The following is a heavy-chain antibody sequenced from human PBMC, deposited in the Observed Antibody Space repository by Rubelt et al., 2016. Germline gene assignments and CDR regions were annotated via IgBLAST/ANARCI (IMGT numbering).Heavy chain of an antibody. CDR3: ARGARRWKYTSEGRRGARLDSYGRDV. V-gene: IGHV1-69*04. CDR2: AIPILDET. D-gene: IGHD1-7*01. Sequence: QVHLVQSGAEVKKPGSSVKISCKTSGDSSTNYAVSWVRQAPGQGLEWMGRAIPILDETRYSERFQARATITADTFTGTAHLELSSLTSDETGVYYVARGARRWKYTSEGRRGARLDSYGRDVWGPGTSVSVTS. J-gene: IGHJ6*01. CDR1: GDSSTNYA.